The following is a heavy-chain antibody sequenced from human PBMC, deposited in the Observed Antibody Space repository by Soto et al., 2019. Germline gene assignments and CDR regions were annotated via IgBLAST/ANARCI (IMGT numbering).Heavy chain of an antibody. CDR3: ASRDHSGSRRGDY. V-gene: IGHV3-7*05. CDR2: IKQDGSEK. Sequence: EVQLVESGGGLVQPGGSLRLSCAASGFTFRSYWMSWVRQAPGKGLEWVANIKQDGSEKYYVDSVKGRFTISRDNAKNSLYLQMNSLRAEDTAVYYCASRDHSGSRRGDYWGQGTLVTVSS. J-gene: IGHJ4*02. CDR1: GFTFRSYW. D-gene: IGHD1-26*01.